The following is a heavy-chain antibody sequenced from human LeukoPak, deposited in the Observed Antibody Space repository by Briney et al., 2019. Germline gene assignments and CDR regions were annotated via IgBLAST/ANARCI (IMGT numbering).Heavy chain of an antibody. CDR3: ARIVGGLAWNYFDP. V-gene: IGHV3-9*01. Sequence: PGRSLRLSCAASGFTFDDYAMHWVRQAPGKGLEWVSGISWNSGSIGYADSVKGRFTTSRDNAKNTLYLQMNSLRAEDTAVYYCARIVGGLAWNYFDPWGQGTLVTVSS. J-gene: IGHJ5*02. D-gene: IGHD1-7*01. CDR2: ISWNSGSI. CDR1: GFTFDDYA.